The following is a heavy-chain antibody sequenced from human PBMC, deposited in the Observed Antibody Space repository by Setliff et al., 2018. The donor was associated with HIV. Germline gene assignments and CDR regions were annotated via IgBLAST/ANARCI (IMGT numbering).Heavy chain of an antibody. D-gene: IGHD3-3*01. CDR1: GFTFRNYK. CDR3: ARDNLYYNLYDGSPVYGMDV. CDR2: ISIGSGGAI. Sequence: PGGSRRLSCAASGFTFRNYKFNWVRQAPGRGLEWVSSISIGSGGAIDYADSVQGRFTISRDNSKNSLYLQMNGLRVEDTGVYYCARDNLYYNLYDGSPVYGMDVWGQGTTVTVSS. V-gene: IGHV3-21*03. J-gene: IGHJ6*02.